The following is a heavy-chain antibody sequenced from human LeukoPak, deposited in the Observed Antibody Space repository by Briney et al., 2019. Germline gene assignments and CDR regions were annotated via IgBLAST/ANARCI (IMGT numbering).Heavy chain of an antibody. CDR3: ARDRRYYDSSGYFV. J-gene: IGHJ3*01. D-gene: IGHD3-22*01. V-gene: IGHV1-2*02. CDR1: GYTFTGYY. CDR2: INPNSGRT. Sequence: ASVKVSCKASGYTFTGYYMHWVRQAPGQGLEWMGWINPNSGRTNYAEKFQGRVTMTSATSISTVYMELNRLTSDDTAVYYCARDRRYYDSSGYFVWGQGTMVTVSS.